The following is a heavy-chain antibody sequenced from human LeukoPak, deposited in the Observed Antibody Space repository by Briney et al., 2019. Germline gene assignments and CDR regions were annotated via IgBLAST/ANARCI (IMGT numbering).Heavy chain of an antibody. D-gene: IGHD3-9*01. V-gene: IGHV4-59*01. CDR1: GGPISSYY. J-gene: IGHJ3*02. CDR2: IYYSGST. Sequence: SETLSLTCTVSGGPISSYYWSWIRQPPGKGLEWSGYIYYSGSTNYNPSLKSRVTISVDTSKNQFSLKLSSVTAADTAVYYCAREDYDILTEHAFDIWGQGTMVTVSS. CDR3: AREDYDILTEHAFDI.